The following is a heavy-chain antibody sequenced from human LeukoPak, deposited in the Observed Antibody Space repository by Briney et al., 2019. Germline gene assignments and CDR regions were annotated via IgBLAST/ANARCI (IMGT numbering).Heavy chain of an antibody. J-gene: IGHJ6*03. CDR1: GGSFSGYY. CDR2: INHSGST. D-gene: IGHD4-17*01. CDR3: ARERFDYGDHSSWYYYYYMDV. Sequence: PSETLSLTCAVYGGSFSGYYWSWIRQPPGKGLEWIGEINHSGSTNYNPSLKSRVTISVDTSKNQFSLKLSSVTAADTAVYYCARERFDYGDHSSWYYYYYMDVWGKGTTVTVSS. V-gene: IGHV4-34*01.